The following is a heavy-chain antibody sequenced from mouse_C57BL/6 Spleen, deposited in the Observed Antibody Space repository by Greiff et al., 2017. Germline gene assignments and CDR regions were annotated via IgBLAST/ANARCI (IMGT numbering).Heavy chain of an antibody. CDR2: IDPSDSYT. D-gene: IGHD2-4*01. J-gene: IGHJ3*01. Sequence: QVQLQQPGAELVRPGTSVKLSCKASGYTFTSYWMHWVKQRPGQGLEWIGVIDPSDSYTNYNQKFTGKATLTVDTSSSTAYMQLSSLTSEDSAVYYCAGILYDYDGDFAYWGQGTLVTVSA. V-gene: IGHV1-59*01. CDR1: GYTFTSYW. CDR3: AGILYDYDGDFAY.